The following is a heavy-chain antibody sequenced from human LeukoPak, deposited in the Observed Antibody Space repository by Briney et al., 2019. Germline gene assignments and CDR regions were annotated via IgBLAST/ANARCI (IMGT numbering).Heavy chain of an antibody. J-gene: IGHJ6*02. D-gene: IGHD3-22*01. Sequence: SETLSLTCTVSGGSISSYYWSWIRQPPGKGLEWIGYIYYSGSTNYNPSLKSRVTISVDTSKNQFSLKLCSVTAADTAVYYCARSGSSGYYCYYYGMDVWGQGTTVTVSS. CDR2: IYYSGST. CDR1: GGSISSYY. CDR3: ARSGSSGYYCYYYGMDV. V-gene: IGHV4-59*01.